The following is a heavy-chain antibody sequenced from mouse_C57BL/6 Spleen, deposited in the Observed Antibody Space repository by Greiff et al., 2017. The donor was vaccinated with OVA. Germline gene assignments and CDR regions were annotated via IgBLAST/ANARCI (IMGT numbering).Heavy chain of an antibody. V-gene: IGHV1-55*01. J-gene: IGHJ3*01. Sequence: QVQLQQPGAELVKPGASVKMSCKASGYTFTSYWITWVKQRPGQGLEWIGDLYPGSGSTNYNEKFKSKATLTVDPSSSTAYMQLSSLTSDDTAVYYCARENYYGSSWFAYWGQGTLVTVSA. D-gene: IGHD1-1*01. CDR2: LYPGSGST. CDR1: GYTFTSYW. CDR3: ARENYYGSSWFAY.